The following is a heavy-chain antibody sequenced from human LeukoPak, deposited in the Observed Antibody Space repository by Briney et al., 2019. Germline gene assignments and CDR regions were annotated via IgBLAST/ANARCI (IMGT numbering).Heavy chain of an antibody. CDR3: ARGLTGGSYYYDSSGSLDY. Sequence: PGGSLRLSCAASGFTFSSYAMSWVRQAPGKGLEWVSAISGSGGSTYYADSVKGRFTISRDNSKNTLYLQMNSLRAKDTAVYYCARGLTGGSYYYDSSGSLDYWGQGTLVTVSS. CDR2: ISGSGGST. V-gene: IGHV3-23*01. D-gene: IGHD3-22*01. CDR1: GFTFSSYA. J-gene: IGHJ4*02.